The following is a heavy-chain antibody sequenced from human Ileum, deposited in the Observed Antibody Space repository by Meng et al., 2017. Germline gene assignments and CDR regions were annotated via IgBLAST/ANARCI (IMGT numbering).Heavy chain of an antibody. V-gene: IGHV1-69*10. J-gene: IGHJ5*02. CDR2: IIPILNAS. CDR1: GGAFSSSA. CDR3: ARDCSGGGCFDP. Sequence: QVQLVQSGAEVKYPGSSVTVSCKASGGAFSSSAIGWLRQAPGRGLEWMGGIIPILNASTYAQNFKGRVTLSAVMATTTVYMELSSLTSDDTAVYFCARDCSGGGCFDPWGQGTLVTVSS. D-gene: IGHD2-15*01.